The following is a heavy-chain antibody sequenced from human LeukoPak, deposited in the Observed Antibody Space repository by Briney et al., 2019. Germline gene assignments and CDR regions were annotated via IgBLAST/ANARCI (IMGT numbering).Heavy chain of an antibody. CDR2: IYTSGST. V-gene: IGHV4-4*07. D-gene: IGHD6-19*01. CDR3: ARNRNPAVAGVYYYYYMDV. Sequence: SETLSLTCTVSGGSISSYYWSWIRQPAGKGLEWIGRIYTSGSTNYNPSLKSRVTMSVDTSKNQFSLKLSSVTAADTAVYYCARNRNPAVAGVYYYYYMDVWGKGTTVTVSS. J-gene: IGHJ6*03. CDR1: GGSISSYY.